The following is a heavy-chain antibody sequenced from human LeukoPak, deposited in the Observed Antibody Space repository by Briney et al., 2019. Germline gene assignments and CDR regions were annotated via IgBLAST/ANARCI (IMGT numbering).Heavy chain of an antibody. Sequence: SETQSLTCTVSGGSISSGDYYWSWIRQPPGKGLEWIGYIYYSGSTYYSPSLKSRVTISVDTSKNQFSLKLNSVTAADTAVYYCATVGDGYKFAYWGRGTLVIVSS. CDR3: ATVGDGYKFAY. D-gene: IGHD5-24*01. CDR1: GGSISSGDYY. V-gene: IGHV4-30-4*01. CDR2: IYYSGST. J-gene: IGHJ4*02.